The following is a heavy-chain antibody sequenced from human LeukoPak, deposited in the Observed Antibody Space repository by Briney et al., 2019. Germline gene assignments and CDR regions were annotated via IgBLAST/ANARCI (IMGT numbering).Heavy chain of an antibody. D-gene: IGHD3-10*01. CDR2: IIPILGIA. Sequence: SVKVSCKASGGTFSSYAISWVRQAPGQGLEWMGRIIPILGIANYAQKFQGRVTITADKSTSTAYMELSSLRSEDTAVYYCATATKTYYYGSGTYYFDYWGQGTLVTVSS. CDR1: GGTFSSYA. V-gene: IGHV1-69*04. J-gene: IGHJ4*02. CDR3: ATATKTYYYGSGTYYFDY.